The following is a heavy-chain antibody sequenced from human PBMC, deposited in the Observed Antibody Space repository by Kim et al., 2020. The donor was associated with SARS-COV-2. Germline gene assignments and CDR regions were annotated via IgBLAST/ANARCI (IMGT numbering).Heavy chain of an antibody. V-gene: IGHV3-43*02. Sequence: GGSLRLSCAASGFTFDDYAMHWVRQAPGKGLEWVSLISGDGGSTYYADSVKGRFTISRDNSKNSLYLQMNSLITEDTALYYCAKIVSLQVCGSYRRTDYWGQGTLVTVSS. D-gene: IGHD3-16*02. CDR3: AKIVSLQVCGSYRRTDY. J-gene: IGHJ4*02. CDR1: GFTFDDYA. CDR2: ISGDGGST.